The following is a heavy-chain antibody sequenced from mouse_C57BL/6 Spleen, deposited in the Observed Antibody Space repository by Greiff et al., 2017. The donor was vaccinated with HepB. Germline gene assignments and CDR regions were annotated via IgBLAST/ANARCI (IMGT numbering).Heavy chain of an antibody. J-gene: IGHJ2*01. CDR1: GYTFTSYW. CDR3: ARSDYGSSYYFDD. CDR2: IHPNSGST. V-gene: IGHV1-64*01. Sequence: VQLQQPGAELVKPGASVKLSCKASGYTFTSYWMHWVKQRPGQGLEWIGMIHPNSGSTNYNEKFKSKATLTVDKSSSTAYMQLSSLTSEDAAVYYCARSDYGSSYYFDDWGQGTTLTVAS. D-gene: IGHD1-1*01.